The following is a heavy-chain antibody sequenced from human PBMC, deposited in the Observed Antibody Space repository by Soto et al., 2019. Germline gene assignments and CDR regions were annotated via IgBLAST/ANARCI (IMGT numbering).Heavy chain of an antibody. CDR1: GGSISSSSYY. J-gene: IGHJ1*01. CDR2: IYYSGST. V-gene: IGHV4-39*01. Sequence: PSETLSLTCTVSGGSISSSSYYWGWIRQPPGKGLEWIGSIYYSGSTYYNPSLKSRVTISVDTSKNQFSLKLSSVTAADTAVYYCARLDYSSRWTGPQQYFQHWGQGTLVTVSS. D-gene: IGHD6-13*01. CDR3: ARLDYSSRWTGPQQYFQH.